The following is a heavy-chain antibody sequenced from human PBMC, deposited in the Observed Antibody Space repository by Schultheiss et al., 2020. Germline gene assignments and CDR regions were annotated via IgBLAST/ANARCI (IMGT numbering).Heavy chain of an antibody. CDR3: ARVDVAWYFYYGMDV. CDR2: INHSGST. V-gene: IGHV4-34*01. Sequence: SETLSLTCAVYGGSFSGYYWSWIRQPPGKGLEWIGEINHSGSTNYNPSLKSRVTISVDTSKNQFSLKLSSVTAADTAVYYCARVDVAWYFYYGMDVWGQGTTVTVSS. CDR1: GGSFSGYY. J-gene: IGHJ6*02.